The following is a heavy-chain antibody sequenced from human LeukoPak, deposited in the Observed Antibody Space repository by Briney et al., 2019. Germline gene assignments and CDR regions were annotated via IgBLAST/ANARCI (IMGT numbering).Heavy chain of an antibody. CDR2: INPTTGGT. CDR1: GYTFTGYY. Sequence: ASVKVSCKASGYTFTGYYMHWVRQAPGQGLEWMGWINPTTGGTYYAEKFQGRVTMTTDTSISTAYMELTSLKSDDTAVYYCYCWSYREGLPFDIWGQGTKVTVSS. D-gene: IGHD1-26*01. V-gene: IGHV1-2*02. J-gene: IGHJ3*02. CDR3: YCWSYREGLPFDI.